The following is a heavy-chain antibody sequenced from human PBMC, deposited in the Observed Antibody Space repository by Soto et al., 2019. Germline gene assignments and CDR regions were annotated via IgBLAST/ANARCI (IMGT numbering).Heavy chain of an antibody. V-gene: IGHV3-23*01. Sequence: DVQLLESGGGLVRPGESLRLSCAVSGFTFSSFAMTWVRQAPGKGLAWVSAISGRGDITYYADSVKGRFTISRDNSNNTLYLQMNSLRAEDTSVYHCAKMGPQFTNGVWYTGGDRSWGQGPLVTVSS. D-gene: IGHD2-8*01. CDR2: ISGRGDIT. J-gene: IGHJ4*02. CDR3: AKMGPQFTNGVWYTGGDRS. CDR1: GFTFSSFA.